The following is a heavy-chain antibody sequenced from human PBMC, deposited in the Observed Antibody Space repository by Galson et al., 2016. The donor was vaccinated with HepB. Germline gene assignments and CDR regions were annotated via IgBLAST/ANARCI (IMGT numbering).Heavy chain of an antibody. CDR1: GFIFSTYS. D-gene: IGHD6-19*01. CDR3: AREGVGIAVAATAFDY. Sequence: SLRLSCAASGFIFSTYSMNWVRQAPGKGLEWVSSISSGSAYRYYADSVKGRFTISRDNAKKSLYLQMNSLRAEDTAVYYCAREGVGIAVAATAFDYWGQGTLVTVSS. V-gene: IGHV3-21*01. CDR2: ISSGSAYR. J-gene: IGHJ4*02.